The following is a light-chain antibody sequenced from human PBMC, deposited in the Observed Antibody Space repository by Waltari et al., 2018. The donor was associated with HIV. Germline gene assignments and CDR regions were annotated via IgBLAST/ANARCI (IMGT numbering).Light chain of an antibody. J-gene: IGKJ3*01. V-gene: IGKV3-20*01. Sequence: EIVLTQSPGTLSLSPGQRATHSCRASQSVSGNYLAWYQHKPGQAPRLLIYGASRRAAGSPDRFSGSGSGTDFTLIISRLEPEDFAVYYCQLFGTSPPFTFGPGTKVDIK. CDR2: GAS. CDR3: QLFGTSPPFT. CDR1: QSVSGNY.